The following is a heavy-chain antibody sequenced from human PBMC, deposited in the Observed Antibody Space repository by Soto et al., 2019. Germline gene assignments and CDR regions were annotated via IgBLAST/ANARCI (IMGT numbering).Heavy chain of an antibody. Sequence: PSETLSVTCTISVGSISIYYWSWIRQPPGKGLDWIGYIYYSGSTNYNPSLKSRVTISVDTSKNQFSLKLSSVTAADTAVYYCARALTYYDFWSGYHPGMDVWGQGTTVTVSS. CDR3: ARALTYYDFWSGYHPGMDV. V-gene: IGHV4-59*01. CDR1: VGSISIYY. D-gene: IGHD3-3*01. J-gene: IGHJ6*01. CDR2: IYYSGST.